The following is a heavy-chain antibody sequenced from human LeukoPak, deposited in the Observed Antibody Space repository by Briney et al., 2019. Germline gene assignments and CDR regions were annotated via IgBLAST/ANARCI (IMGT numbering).Heavy chain of an antibody. CDR3: AKDHNYGPLSFDY. D-gene: IGHD3-10*01. V-gene: IGHV3-7*03. J-gene: IGHJ4*02. CDR1: GFTFSRYW. CDR2: IKQDGGEI. Sequence: GGSLRLSCAASGFTFSRYWMSWVRQAPGKGLEWVANIKQDGGEIYYVDSVKGRFTISRDNAKNSVYLHMNSLRAEDTAVYYCAKDHNYGPLSFDYWGQGTLVTVSS.